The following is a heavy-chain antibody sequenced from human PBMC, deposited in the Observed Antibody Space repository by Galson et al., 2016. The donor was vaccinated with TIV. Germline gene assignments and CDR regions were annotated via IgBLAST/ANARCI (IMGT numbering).Heavy chain of an antibody. CDR1: GDTLITHY. J-gene: IGHJ4*02. CDR3: VGVINGAQAFDC. Sequence: SVKVSCKASGDTLITHYMHWVRQAPGQGLEWMGIVDPTGGKANYAQTFQGRVAMTRDTSTRTVYMELNRLRYEDTAIYYCVGVINGAQAFDCWGQGTPVTVSS. D-gene: IGHD7-27*01. V-gene: IGHV1-46*01. CDR2: VDPTGGKA.